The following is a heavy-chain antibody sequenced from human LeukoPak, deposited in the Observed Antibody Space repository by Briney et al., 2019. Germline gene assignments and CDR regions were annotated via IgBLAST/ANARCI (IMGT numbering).Heavy chain of an antibody. CDR3: VRDNSGWYRSALGRETTHSYYYYVDV. CDR2: IKQDGSEK. J-gene: IGHJ6*03. D-gene: IGHD6-19*01. CDR1: GFTFSSYW. V-gene: IGHV3-7*01. Sequence: GGSLRLSCAASGFTFSSYWMSWVRQAPGKGLEWVANIKQDGSEKYYVDSVKGRFTTSRDNAKNSLYLQMNSLRAEDTAVYYCVRDNSGWYRSALGRETTHSYYYYVDVWGKGTTVTVSS.